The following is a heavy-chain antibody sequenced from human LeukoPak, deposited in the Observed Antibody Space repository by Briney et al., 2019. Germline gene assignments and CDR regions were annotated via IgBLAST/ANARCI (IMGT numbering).Heavy chain of an antibody. CDR2: ISYDGTNE. CDR3: ARDQGSLPVWFYYYMDV. D-gene: IGHD3-16*01. Sequence: GRSLRLSCAASGFTFSSYAMHWVRQAPGKGLEWLSVISYDGTNEYYADSVKGRFTISRDNSKNTLYLQMNSLRDEDTAVYYCARDQGSLPVWFYYYMDVWGSGTTVTVSS. CDR1: GFTFSSYA. J-gene: IGHJ6*03. V-gene: IGHV3-30*01.